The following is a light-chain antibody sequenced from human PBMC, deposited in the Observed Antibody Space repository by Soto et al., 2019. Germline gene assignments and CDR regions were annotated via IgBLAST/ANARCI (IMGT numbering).Light chain of an antibody. CDR2: AVS. V-gene: IGKV1-39*01. CDR1: QRIGTN. J-gene: IGKJ1*01. CDR3: QQTYSAPPL. Sequence: DIKMTPSPSSLSASIGDRVTLTCRASQRIGTNLNWYQQSTGKAPKLLIYAVSSLQSGVSSRFRGSGSGTDFTLSINSLQREDVETYYCQQTYSAPPLFGQGTQVDIK.